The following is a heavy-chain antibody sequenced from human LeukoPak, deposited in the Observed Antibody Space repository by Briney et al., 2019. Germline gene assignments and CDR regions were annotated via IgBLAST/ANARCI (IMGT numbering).Heavy chain of an antibody. V-gene: IGHV3-43D*03. CDR3: VKTVGRAVAGSFDS. J-gene: IGHJ4*02. D-gene: IGHD6-19*01. CDR2: ITWDGGLT. CDR1: GFTFHNYA. Sequence: GGSLRLSCEASGFTFHNYAMHWVRQSPGKGLEWVSLITWDGGLTYYGDFVQGRFTISRDNSHNSLYLQMDSLRTEDTALYFCVKTVGRAVAGSFDSWGQGTLVTVSS.